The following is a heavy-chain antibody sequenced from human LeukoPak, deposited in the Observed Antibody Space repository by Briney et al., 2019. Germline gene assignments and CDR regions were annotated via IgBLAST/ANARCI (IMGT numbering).Heavy chain of an antibody. D-gene: IGHD3-3*01. J-gene: IGHJ4*02. CDR1: GFNFGRNG. CDR3: ATDFDDVNGDYYYIPQY. Sequence: TGGSLRLSCAASGFNFGRNGMHWVRQAPGKGLEWVTFIRYNGSNKFYRPSVRGRFTVSRDNFENALYLQMNSLRAEYTAVYYCATDFDDVNGDYYYIPQYWGRGMLVAVSS. CDR2: IRYNGSNK. V-gene: IGHV3-30*02.